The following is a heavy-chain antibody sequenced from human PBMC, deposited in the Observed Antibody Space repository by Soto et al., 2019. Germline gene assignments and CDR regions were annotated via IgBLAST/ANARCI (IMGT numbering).Heavy chain of an antibody. Sequence: SETLSLTCAVYGGSFSGYYWSWIRQPPGKGLEWIGEINHSGSTNYNPSLKSRVTISVDTSKNQFSLKLSSVTAAATAVYYCARGGGPQPGLLGAFDYWGQGTLVTVSS. CDR1: GGSFSGYY. D-gene: IGHD1-1*01. CDR3: ARGGGPQPGLLGAFDY. V-gene: IGHV4-34*01. J-gene: IGHJ4*02. CDR2: INHSGST.